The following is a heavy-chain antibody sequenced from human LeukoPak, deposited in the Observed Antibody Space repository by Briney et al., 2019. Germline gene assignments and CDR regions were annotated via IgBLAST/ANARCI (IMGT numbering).Heavy chain of an antibody. Sequence: SETLSLTCAVYGGSFSGYYWSWIRQPPGKGLEWIGEINHSGSTNYNPSLKSRVTISVDTSKNQFSLKLSSVTAADTAVYYCARADSSGYATWGQGTLVTVSS. CDR3: ARADSSGYAT. CDR2: INHSGST. D-gene: IGHD3-22*01. CDR1: GGSFSGYY. V-gene: IGHV4-34*01. J-gene: IGHJ5*02.